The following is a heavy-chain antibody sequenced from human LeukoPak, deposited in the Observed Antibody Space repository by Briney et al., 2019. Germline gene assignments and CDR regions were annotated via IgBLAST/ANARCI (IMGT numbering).Heavy chain of an antibody. CDR1: GFTFSLCS. CDR2: ISTSGGTI. CDR3: ARDVDLNY. Sequence: GGSLRLSCAASGFTFSLCSMNWVRQAPGKGLEWISYISTSGGTIYYADSVKGRFTISRDNAENSLYLQMSSLRAEDTAVYYCARDVDLNYWGQGALVTVSS. V-gene: IGHV3-48*04. J-gene: IGHJ4*02.